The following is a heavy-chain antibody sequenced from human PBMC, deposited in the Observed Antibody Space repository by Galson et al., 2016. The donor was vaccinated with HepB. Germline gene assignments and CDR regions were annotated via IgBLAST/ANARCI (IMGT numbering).Heavy chain of an antibody. J-gene: IGHJ5*02. Sequence: WVRHTPSKGLEWVANIKQDGSEEYYVDSVEGRFTISRDNAKNSLYLQMHSLRAEDTAVYYCARDFLFAHDLWGPGTLVTVSS. CDR3: ARDFLFAHDL. V-gene: IGHV3-7*03. D-gene: IGHD3-3*01. CDR2: IKQDGSEE.